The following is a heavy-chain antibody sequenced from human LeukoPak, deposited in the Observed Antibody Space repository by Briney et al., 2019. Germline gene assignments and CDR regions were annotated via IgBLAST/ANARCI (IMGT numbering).Heavy chain of an antibody. CDR3: AKDQRTRITIFGVVINDAFDI. CDR2: IYSGDRT. CDR1: GFTVSSNY. D-gene: IGHD3-3*01. Sequence: GGSLRLSCAVSGFTVSSNYMSWVRQAPGKGLEWVSVIYSGDRTNYADSVKGRFTISRDNSKNTLYLQMNSLRAEDTAVYYCAKDQRTRITIFGVVINDAFDIWGQGTMVTVSS. J-gene: IGHJ3*02. V-gene: IGHV3-53*01.